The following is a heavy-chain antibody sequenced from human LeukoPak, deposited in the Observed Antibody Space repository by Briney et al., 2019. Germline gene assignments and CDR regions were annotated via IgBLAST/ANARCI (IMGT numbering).Heavy chain of an antibody. CDR3: GRDPYDSGGYDAFDI. CDR2: INQDGSEE. D-gene: IGHD3-22*01. V-gene: IGHV3-7*01. Sequence: PGGSLRLSCAASGFTFSSFCMSWVRQAPGKGLEWVANINQDGSEEQYVDSVKGRFTISRDNTKNSLYLQMNSLRAEDMGVYYCGRDPYDSGGYDAFDIWGQGTVVTVSS. CDR1: GFTFSSFC. J-gene: IGHJ3*02.